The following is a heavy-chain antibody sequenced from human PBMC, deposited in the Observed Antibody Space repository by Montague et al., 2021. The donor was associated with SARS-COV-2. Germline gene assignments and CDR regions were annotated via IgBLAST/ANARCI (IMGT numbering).Heavy chain of an antibody. Sequence: SLRLSCAASGFTFSSYSMNWVRQAPGKGLEWVSSISSSSSYIYYADSVKGRFTISRDNAKNSLYLQMNRLRAEDTAAYFCARERTVVIITGYYYYGVDVWGQGTTVTVSS. J-gene: IGHJ6*02. CDR1: GFTFSSYS. CDR2: ISSSSSYI. CDR3: ARERTVVIITGYYYYGVDV. V-gene: IGHV3-21*01. D-gene: IGHD3-10*01.